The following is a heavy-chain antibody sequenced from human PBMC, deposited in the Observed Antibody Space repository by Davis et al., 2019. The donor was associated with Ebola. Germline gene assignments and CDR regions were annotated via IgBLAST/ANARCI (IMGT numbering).Heavy chain of an antibody. CDR2: ISSSSSYI. J-gene: IGHJ6*03. CDR3: ATGTIFGRSNMDV. Sequence: GESLKISCAASGFTFSSYAMSWVRQAPGKGLEWVSSISSSSSYIYYADSVKGRFTISRDNAKNSLYLQMNSLRAEDTAVYYCATGTIFGRSNMDVWGKGTTVTVSS. D-gene: IGHD3-3*01. V-gene: IGHV3-21*01. CDR1: GFTFSSYA.